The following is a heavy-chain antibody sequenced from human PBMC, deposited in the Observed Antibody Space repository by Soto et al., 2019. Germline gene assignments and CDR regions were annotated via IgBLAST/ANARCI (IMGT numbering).Heavy chain of an antibody. CDR3: ARGRYGDY. Sequence: QVQLVQSGAAVKKPGASVKVSCKASGYTFTTYGISWVRQAPGQGLEWVGWISAYSGNTKYAQKLQGRVTVTTDTSTSTAYMEVRSLRSDATAVYYCARGRYGDYWGQGTLVTTSS. J-gene: IGHJ4*02. CDR2: ISAYSGNT. V-gene: IGHV1-18*01. D-gene: IGHD4-17*01. CDR1: GYTFTTYG.